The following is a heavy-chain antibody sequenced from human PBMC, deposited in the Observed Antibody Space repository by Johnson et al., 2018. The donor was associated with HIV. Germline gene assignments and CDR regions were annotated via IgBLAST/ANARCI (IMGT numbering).Heavy chain of an antibody. CDR3: ARGEGNWNYEAFDI. D-gene: IGHD1-7*01. CDR1: GFTFSSYA. J-gene: IGHJ3*02. V-gene: IGHV3-30*04. CDR2: ISYDGSNK. Sequence: QVQLVESGGGVVQPGRSLRLSCAASGFTFSSYAMHWVRQAPGKGLEWVAVISYDGSNKYYADSMKGRFTISRDNSKNTLYLQMNSLRAEETAVYYCARGEGNWNYEAFDIWGQGTMVTVSS.